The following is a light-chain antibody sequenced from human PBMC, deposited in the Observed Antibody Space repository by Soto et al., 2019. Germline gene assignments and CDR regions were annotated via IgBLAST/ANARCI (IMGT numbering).Light chain of an antibody. CDR3: QQYGSSPLT. Sequence: EIVMTHSPATLSVSPCERATLSFRASQSVSSNLAWYQQKPGQAPRLLIYRASSRATGIPDRFSGSGSGTDFTLTISRLEPEDFAVYYCQQYGSSPLTFGGGTKVDIK. CDR1: QSVSSN. J-gene: IGKJ4*01. CDR2: RAS. V-gene: IGKV3-20*01.